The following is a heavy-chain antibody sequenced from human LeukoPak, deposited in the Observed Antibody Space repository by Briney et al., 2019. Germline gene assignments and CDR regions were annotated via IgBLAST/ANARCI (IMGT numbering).Heavy chain of an antibody. J-gene: IGHJ4*02. CDR2: IIPIFGTA. CDR1: GGTFSSYA. D-gene: IGHD6-13*01. V-gene: IGHV1-69*05. Sequence: ASGKVSCKASGGTFSSYAISWVRQAPGQGLEWMGGIIPIFGTANYAQKFQGRVTITTDESTSTAYMELSSLRSEDTAVYYCARDRVAAAGYYFDYWGQGTLVTVSS. CDR3: ARDRVAAAGYYFDY.